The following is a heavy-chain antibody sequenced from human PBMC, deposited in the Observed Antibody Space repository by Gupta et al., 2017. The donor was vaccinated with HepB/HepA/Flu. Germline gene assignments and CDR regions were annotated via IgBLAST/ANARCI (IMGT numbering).Heavy chain of an antibody. D-gene: IGHD5-12*01. CDR3: ARVQSATRALDY. J-gene: IGHJ4*02. CDR1: GFTFSRYG. CDR2: IWYDGSNK. V-gene: IGHV3-33*01. Sequence: QVQLVESGGGVVQPGRFLRLSCAASGFTFSRYGMHWVRQAPGTGLEWVAVIWYDGSNKYYAESVKGRFTISRDNSKNTLYLQMNSLRAEDTAVYYCARVQSATRALDYWGQGTLVTVSS.